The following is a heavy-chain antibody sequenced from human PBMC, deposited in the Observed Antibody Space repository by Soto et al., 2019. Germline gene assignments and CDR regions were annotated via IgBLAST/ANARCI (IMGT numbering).Heavy chain of an antibody. V-gene: IGHV4-4*02. CDR1: GGSISSSNW. CDR2: IYHSGSP. D-gene: IGHD3-22*01. Sequence: QVQLQESGPGLVKPSGTLSLTCTVSGGSISSSNWWNWVRQPPGKGLEWIGEIYHSGSPNYNPSLKSRVTISVDESKNQFSLKVSSETAADTAVYYCARTYDSSGYFPAEFDYWGQGTLVTVSS. J-gene: IGHJ4*02. CDR3: ARTYDSSGYFPAEFDY.